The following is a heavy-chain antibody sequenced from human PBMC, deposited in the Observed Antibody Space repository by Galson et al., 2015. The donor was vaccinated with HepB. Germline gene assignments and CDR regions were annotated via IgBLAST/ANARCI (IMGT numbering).Heavy chain of an antibody. CDR1: GYTLTSYG. J-gene: IGHJ6*03. D-gene: IGHD2-2*01. V-gene: IGHV1-18*01. CDR3: ARVVVVVPAAIDYYYMDV. CDR2: ISAYNGNT. Sequence: SVKVSCKASGYTLTSYGISWVRQAPGQGLEWMGWISAYNGNTNYAQKLQGRVTMTTDISTSTAYMELRSLRSDDTAVYYCARVVVVVPAAIDYYYMDVWGKGTTVTVSS.